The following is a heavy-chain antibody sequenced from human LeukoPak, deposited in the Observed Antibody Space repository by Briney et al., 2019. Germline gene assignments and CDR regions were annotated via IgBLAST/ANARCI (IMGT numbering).Heavy chain of an antibody. CDR2: ISYDGSNK. D-gene: IGHD4-17*01. J-gene: IGHJ4*02. V-gene: IGHV3-30-3*01. CDR3: ARGSSVFGDYVHYFDC. Sequence: GRSLRLSCAASGFTFSSYAMHWVRQAPGKGLEWVAVISYDGSNKYYADSVKGRFTISRDNSKNTLYLQMNSLRAEDTAVYYCARGSSVFGDYVHYFDCWGQGTLVTISS. CDR1: GFTFSSYA.